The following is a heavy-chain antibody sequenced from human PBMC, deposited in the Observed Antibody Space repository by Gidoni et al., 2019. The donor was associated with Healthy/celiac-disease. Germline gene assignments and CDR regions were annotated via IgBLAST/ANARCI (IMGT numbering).Heavy chain of an antibody. D-gene: IGHD3-10*01. J-gene: IGHJ4*02. Sequence: EVQLVESGGDLVKPGGSLRLSCAASGFTFSSYSMNWVRQAPGKGLEWVSSISSSSSYIYYADSVKGRFTISRDNAKNSLYLQMNSLRAEDTAVYYCARDPDGFNYFDYWGQGTLVTVSS. CDR2: ISSSSSYI. CDR3: ARDPDGFNYFDY. CDR1: GFTFSSYS. V-gene: IGHV3-21*01.